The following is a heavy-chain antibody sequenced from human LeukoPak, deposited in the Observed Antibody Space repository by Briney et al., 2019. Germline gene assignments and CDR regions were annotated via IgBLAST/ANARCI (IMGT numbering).Heavy chain of an antibody. D-gene: IGHD6-13*01. Sequence: ASVKVSCKASGCTFTSYDINWVRQATGQGLEWMGWMNPNSGNTGYAQKFQGRVTITRNTSISTAYMELSSLRSEDTAVYYCARRGSIAAAGKYWFDPWGQGTLVTVSS. V-gene: IGHV1-8*03. CDR1: GCTFTSYD. CDR3: ARRGSIAAAGKYWFDP. CDR2: MNPNSGNT. J-gene: IGHJ5*02.